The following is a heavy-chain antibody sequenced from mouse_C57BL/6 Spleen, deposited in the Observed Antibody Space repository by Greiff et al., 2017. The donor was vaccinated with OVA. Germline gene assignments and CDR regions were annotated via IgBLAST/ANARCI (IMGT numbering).Heavy chain of an antibody. Sequence: DVQLQESGPGLVKPSQSLSLTCSVTGYSITSGYYWNWIRQFPGNKLEWMGYISYDGSNNYNPSLKNRISITRDTSKNQFFLKLNSVTTEDTATYYCARVTTRGWYFDVWGTGTTVTVSS. CDR1: GYSITSGYY. V-gene: IGHV3-6*01. CDR2: ISYDGSN. D-gene: IGHD2-12*01. J-gene: IGHJ1*03. CDR3: ARVTTRGWYFDV.